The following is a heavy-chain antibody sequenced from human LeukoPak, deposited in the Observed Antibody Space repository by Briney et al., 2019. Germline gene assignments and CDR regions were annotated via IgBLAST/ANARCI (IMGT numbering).Heavy chain of an antibody. V-gene: IGHV3-23*01. CDR1: GFTFSTYS. CDR2: IYPSGDST. CDR3: AKDVVPDSGWDLDY. J-gene: IGHJ4*02. D-gene: IGHD6-19*01. Sequence: PGGSLRLSCAASGFTFSTYSMTWVRQGPGKGLEWVSSIYPSGDSTFYADSVKGRFTISRDNSKNTLYLQMSSLRTEDTAIYYCAKDVVPDSGWDLDYWGQGILVTVSS.